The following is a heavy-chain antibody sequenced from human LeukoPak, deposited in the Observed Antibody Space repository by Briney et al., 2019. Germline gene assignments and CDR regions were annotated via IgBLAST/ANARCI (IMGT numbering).Heavy chain of an antibody. CDR2: ISGSGSGGST. D-gene: IGHD1-14*01. Sequence: GGSLRLSCAASGFTFSSSAMSWVRQAPGKGLEWVSNISGSGSGGSTYYADSVKGRFTISRDNSKNTLYLQMNSLRAEDTAVYYCARETPGSRVFDSWGQGTLVTVSS. CDR3: ARETPGSRVFDS. CDR1: GFTFSSSA. J-gene: IGHJ4*02. V-gene: IGHV3-23*01.